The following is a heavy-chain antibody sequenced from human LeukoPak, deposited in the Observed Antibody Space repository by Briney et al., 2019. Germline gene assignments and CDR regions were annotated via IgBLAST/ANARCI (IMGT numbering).Heavy chain of an antibody. J-gene: IGHJ6*03. V-gene: IGHV1-2*02. Sequence: VASVKVSCKASGYTFTGYYMHWVRQAPGQGLEWMGWINPNSGGTNYAQKFQGRVTMTRDTSISTAYMELSRLRSDDTAVYYCARDSSGYYLFYYYYMDVWGKGTTVTISS. D-gene: IGHD3-22*01. CDR2: INPNSGGT. CDR1: GYTFTGYY. CDR3: ARDSSGYYLFYYYYMDV.